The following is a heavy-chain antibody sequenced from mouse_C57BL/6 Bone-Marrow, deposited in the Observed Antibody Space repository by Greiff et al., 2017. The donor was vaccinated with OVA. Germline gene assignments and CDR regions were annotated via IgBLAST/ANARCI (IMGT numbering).Heavy chain of an antibody. V-gene: IGHV1-18*01. J-gene: IGHJ1*03. CDR2: INPNNGGT. D-gene: IGHD2-5*01. CDR1: GYTFTDYN. CDR3: AREGVYYSNYDWYFDV. Sequence: DVQLQESGPELVKPGASVKIPCKASGYTFTDYNMDWVKQSHGKSLEWIGDINPNNGGTIYNQKFKGKATLTVDMSSSTAYMELRSLTSEDTAVYYCAREGVYYSNYDWYFDVWGTGTTVTVSS.